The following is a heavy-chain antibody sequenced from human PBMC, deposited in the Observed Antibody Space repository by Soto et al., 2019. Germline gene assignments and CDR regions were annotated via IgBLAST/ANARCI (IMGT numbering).Heavy chain of an antibody. Sequence: QVQLQESGPGLVKPSETLSLTCTVSGGSISTYYWSWIRQPPGKGLEWIGYIYDSGSTAYNPSLQSRVTISVDPSKNQSSLKLSSVTAADTAVYYCARHGGRYCSGGTCYIYWHFDLWGRGTLVTVSS. CDR1: GGSISTYY. J-gene: IGHJ2*01. D-gene: IGHD2-15*01. CDR3: ARHGGRYCSGGTCYIYWHFDL. CDR2: IYDSGST. V-gene: IGHV4-59*08.